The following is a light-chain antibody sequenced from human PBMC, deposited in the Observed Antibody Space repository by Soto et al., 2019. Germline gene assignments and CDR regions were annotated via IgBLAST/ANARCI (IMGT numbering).Light chain of an antibody. CDR2: NTS. CDR3: QQYNNWPRK. V-gene: IGKV3-15*01. Sequence: EIVMTQSPATLSVSPGERVTLSCRASQSVNSNLAWYQQKPGQAPRLLIYNTSTRTTGLPASFSGSGSGTEFTLTISGLQSEDFGVYYCQQYNNWPRKFGQGTKV. J-gene: IGKJ1*01. CDR1: QSVNSN.